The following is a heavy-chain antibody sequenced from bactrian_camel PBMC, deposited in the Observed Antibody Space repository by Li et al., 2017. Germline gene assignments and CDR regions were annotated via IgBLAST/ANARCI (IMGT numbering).Heavy chain of an antibody. CDR1: GFTFSDYP. J-gene: IGHJ4*01. D-gene: IGHD2*01. CDR3: AATHGYYYTAEYPY. CDR2: VSSAGTGT. Sequence: DVQLVESGGGLVQPGGSLRLSCAASGFTFSDYPMSWVRQAPGKELEWVATVSSAGTGTLYAESVKGRFTIWRDNTKNTVWLRMNNLKSEDTALYYCAATHGYYYTAEYPYWGQGTQVTVS. V-gene: IGHV3S40*01.